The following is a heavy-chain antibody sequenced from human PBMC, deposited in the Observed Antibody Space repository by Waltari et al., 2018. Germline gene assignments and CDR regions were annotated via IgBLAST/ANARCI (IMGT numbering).Heavy chain of an antibody. D-gene: IGHD2-21*02. J-gene: IGHJ5*02. V-gene: IGHV4-59*01. CDR1: GGSISGFY. Sequence: QVQLQESGPSLLKPSETLSLICTVSGGSISGFYWSWVRQPPGKGLDWIGYIYYTGSTTFNPSLTSRVTMSVDTSQNQFSLKLSSVTAADTAFYYCARGGGGDWEWFDPWGQGTLVTVSS. CDR2: IYYTGST. CDR3: ARGGGGDWEWFDP.